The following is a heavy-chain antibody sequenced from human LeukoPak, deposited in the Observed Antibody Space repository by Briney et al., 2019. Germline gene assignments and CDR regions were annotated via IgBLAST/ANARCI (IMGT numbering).Heavy chain of an antibody. Sequence: GGSLRLSCAASGFTFSSYGMHWVRQAPGKGLEWVAFIRYDGSNKYYADSVKGRFTIARDNSKNTLYLQMNSLRAEDTAVYYCAKEMRYYDSSGYPPDAFDIWGQGTMVTVSS. CDR2: IRYDGSNK. J-gene: IGHJ3*02. V-gene: IGHV3-30*02. D-gene: IGHD3-22*01. CDR1: GFTFSSYG. CDR3: AKEMRYYDSSGYPPDAFDI.